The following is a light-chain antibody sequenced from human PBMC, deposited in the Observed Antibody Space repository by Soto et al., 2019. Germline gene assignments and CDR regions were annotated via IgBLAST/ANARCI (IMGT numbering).Light chain of an antibody. CDR2: EVS. CDR3: SSYTSSSTDV. CDR1: SSDVGGYDY. V-gene: IGLV2-14*01. J-gene: IGLJ1*01. Sequence: ALAQPASVSGSPGQSITISCTGTSSDVGGYDYVSWYQHHPGKAPKLTIYEVSNRPSGVSNRFSGSKSGNTASLTISGLQAEDEAEYYCSSYTSSSTDVFGTGTKVTVL.